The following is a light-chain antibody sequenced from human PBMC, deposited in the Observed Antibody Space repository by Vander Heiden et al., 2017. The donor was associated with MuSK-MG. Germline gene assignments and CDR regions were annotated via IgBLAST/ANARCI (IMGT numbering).Light chain of an antibody. V-gene: IGKV1-9*01. CDR2: AAS. J-gene: IGKJ4*01. CDR1: QGIGSY. Sequence: DIQLTQSPSFLSASVGDRVTITCRASQGIGSYLAWYQQKPGQAPKLLIYAASTFLSGVPSRFSASGSGTEFTLTMIRLQPEDFATYYCQQLSSVALTFGGATKVGI. CDR3: QQLSSVALT.